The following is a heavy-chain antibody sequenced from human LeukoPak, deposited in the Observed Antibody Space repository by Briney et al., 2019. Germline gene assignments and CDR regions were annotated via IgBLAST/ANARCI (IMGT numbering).Heavy chain of an antibody. CDR3: ARQVAAAGTGYFDY. V-gene: IGHV3-11*04. Sequence: GGSLRLSCTVSGFTFSDYYMSWVRQAPGKGLEWVSYISSSGSMLHYADSVKGRFTISRDNSKNTLYLQMNSLRAEDTAVYYCARQVAAAGTGYFDYWGQGTLVTVSS. CDR2: ISSSGSML. CDR1: GFTFSDYY. D-gene: IGHD6-13*01. J-gene: IGHJ4*02.